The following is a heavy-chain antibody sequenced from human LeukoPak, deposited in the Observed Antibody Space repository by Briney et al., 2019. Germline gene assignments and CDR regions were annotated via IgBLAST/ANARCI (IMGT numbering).Heavy chain of an antibody. CDR1: GFTFTSYY. D-gene: IGHD2-21*02. Sequence: PGGSLRLSCAASGFTFTSYYMHWVRQAPGKGLVWVSRISGDGSNTIYADSVKGRFTISRDNAKNTLYLQMNSLRAEGTAVYYCAGVTFSYWGQGTLVTVSS. V-gene: IGHV3-74*01. J-gene: IGHJ4*02. CDR3: AGVTFSY. CDR2: ISGDGSNT.